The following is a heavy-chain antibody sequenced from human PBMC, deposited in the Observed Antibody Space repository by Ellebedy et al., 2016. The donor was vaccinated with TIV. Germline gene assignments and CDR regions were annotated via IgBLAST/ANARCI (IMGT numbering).Heavy chain of an antibody. CDR2: IYYSGST. CDR1: GGSISNYY. D-gene: IGHD4-23*01. V-gene: IGHV4-59*08. Sequence: SETLSLTCTVSGGSISNYYWSWIRQPPGKGLEWIGYIYYSGSTNYNHSLKSRVSISVDTSKTQLSLKLNSVTAADTAGYYCARQYPSLRGGAFDIWGQGTMVTASS. J-gene: IGHJ3*02. CDR3: ARQYPSLRGGAFDI.